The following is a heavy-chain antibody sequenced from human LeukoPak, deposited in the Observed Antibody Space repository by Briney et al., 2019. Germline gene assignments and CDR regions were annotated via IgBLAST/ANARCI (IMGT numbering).Heavy chain of an antibody. CDR2: ISRDGSST. Sequence: GGSLRLSCAASGFTFSSYWMHWVRQAPGKGLVWVSRISRDGSSTDYADSVKGRFTISRDNAKNTLYLQMNSLRAEDTAVYYCASRIPYDSSSYWGQGTLVTVSS. CDR3: ASRIPYDSSSY. CDR1: GFTFSSYW. D-gene: IGHD3-22*01. J-gene: IGHJ4*02. V-gene: IGHV3-74*01.